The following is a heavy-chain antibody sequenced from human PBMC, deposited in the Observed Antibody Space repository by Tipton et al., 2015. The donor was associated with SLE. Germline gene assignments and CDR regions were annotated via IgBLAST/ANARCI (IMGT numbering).Heavy chain of an antibody. CDR3: ARNPITMVRGVIPGAFDI. Sequence: TLSLTCTVSGGSINSYYWSWFRQPPGKGLEWSGYIYTSGSTSYNPPPKSRVTISVDTSKNQCSLKLTSVTAADTAVYYCARNPITMVRGVIPGAFDIWGQGTMVTVSS. V-gene: IGHV4-4*08. CDR1: GGSINSYY. J-gene: IGHJ3*02. D-gene: IGHD3-10*01. CDR2: IYTSGST.